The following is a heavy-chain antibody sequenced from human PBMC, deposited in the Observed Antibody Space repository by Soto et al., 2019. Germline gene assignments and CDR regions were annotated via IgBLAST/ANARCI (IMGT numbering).Heavy chain of an antibody. CDR2: IIPIFGTA. Sequence: SVKVSCKASGGTFSSYAISWVRQAPGQGLEWMGGIIPIFGTANYAQKFQGRVTITADESTSTAYMELSSLRSEDTAVYYCARLVVGATTGGVYWGQGTLVTVSS. D-gene: IGHD1-26*01. CDR3: ARLVVGATTGGVY. V-gene: IGHV1-69*13. CDR1: GGTFSSYA. J-gene: IGHJ4*02.